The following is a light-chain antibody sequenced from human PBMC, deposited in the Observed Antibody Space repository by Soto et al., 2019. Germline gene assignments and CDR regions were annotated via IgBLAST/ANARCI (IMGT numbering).Light chain of an antibody. Sequence: QSALTQPASVSGSPGQSITISCTGTSSDVGSYNLVSWYQHHPGKAPKLMIYEGSERPSGVSNRFSGSKSGNTASLTISGLQAEDGADYFCSPYSGAVAFGGGTKLTVL. CDR1: SSDVGSYNL. J-gene: IGLJ2*01. CDR2: EGS. CDR3: SPYSGAVA. V-gene: IGLV2-23*01.